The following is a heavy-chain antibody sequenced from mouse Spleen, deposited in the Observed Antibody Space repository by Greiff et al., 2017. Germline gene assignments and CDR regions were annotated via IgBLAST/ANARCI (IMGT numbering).Heavy chain of an antibody. CDR3: ARGRGLLLRD. CDR2: ISDGGSYT. D-gene: IGHD1-1*01. V-gene: IGHV5-4*02. J-gene: IGHJ3*01. CDR1: GFTFSDYY. Sequence: EVKLMESGGGLVKPGGSLKLSCAASGFTFSDYYMYWVRQTPEKRLEWVATISDGGSYTYYPDSVKGRFTISRDNAKNNLYLQMSSLKSEDTAMYYCARGRGLLLRDWGQGTLVTVSA.